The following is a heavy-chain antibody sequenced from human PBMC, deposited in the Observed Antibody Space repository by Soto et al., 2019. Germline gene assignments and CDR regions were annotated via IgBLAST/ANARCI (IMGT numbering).Heavy chain of an antibody. J-gene: IGHJ4*02. D-gene: IGHD6-13*01. Sequence: QVQLVESGGGVVQPGRSPRLSCAASEFTFSTYGMHWVRQAPGKGLEWVAVTSYDGSNKYYADSVKGRFTISRDNSKNTLYLQMNSLTAEDTAVYYCAKDSSLMAAGGTVDYWGQGTLVTVSS. CDR1: EFTFSTYG. CDR2: TSYDGSNK. CDR3: AKDSSLMAAGGTVDY. V-gene: IGHV3-30*18.